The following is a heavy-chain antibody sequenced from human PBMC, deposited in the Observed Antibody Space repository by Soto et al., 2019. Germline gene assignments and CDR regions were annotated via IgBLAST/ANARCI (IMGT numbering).Heavy chain of an antibody. CDR1: GFTFSNYW. D-gene: IGHD3-16*01. CDR3: GRDLGGVGSY. CDR2: LNKDGSRT. V-gene: IGHV3-74*01. J-gene: IGHJ4*02. Sequence: AGGSLRLSCAASGFTFSNYWFHWVRQAPGNGLEWVSRLNKDGSRTDYADSVKGRFTIFRDNARNTLYLQINSLRAEDTAVYYCGRDLGGVGSYWGQGTLGTVSS.